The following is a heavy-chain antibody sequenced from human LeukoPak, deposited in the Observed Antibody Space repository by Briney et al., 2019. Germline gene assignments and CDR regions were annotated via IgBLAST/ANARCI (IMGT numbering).Heavy chain of an antibody. V-gene: IGHV1-3*01. Sequence: KFQGRVTITRDTSASTAYMELSSLRSEDTAVYYCARSMIVVVTHFDYWSQGTLVTVSS. J-gene: IGHJ4*02. CDR3: ARSMIVVVTHFDY. D-gene: IGHD3-22*01.